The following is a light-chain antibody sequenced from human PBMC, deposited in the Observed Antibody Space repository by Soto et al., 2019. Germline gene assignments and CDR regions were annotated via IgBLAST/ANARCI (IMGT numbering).Light chain of an antibody. V-gene: IGKV4-1*01. J-gene: IGKJ2*01. Sequence: DIVMTQSPDSLAVSLGERATIHCKSSQTVLSISNNMNYLAWFQQKPGQPPKLLISWASSRESGVPDRFSGSGSGTDFTLTISSLQAEDVAVYYCQQYYDIPYTFGQGTKLQIK. CDR2: WAS. CDR3: QQYYDIPYT. CDR1: QTVLSISNNMNY.